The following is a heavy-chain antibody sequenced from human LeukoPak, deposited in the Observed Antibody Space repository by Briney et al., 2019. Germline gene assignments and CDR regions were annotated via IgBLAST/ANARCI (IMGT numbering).Heavy chain of an antibody. V-gene: IGHV1-46*01. CDR2: INPSGGST. CDR3: ARRYSSGWSYFDY. Sequence: ASVKVSCKASGYTFTSYYIHWVRQAPGQGLEWMGIINPSGGSTTYAQKFQGRATMTRDTSTTTVYMELSSLRSEDTAVYYCARRYSSGWSYFDYWGQGTLVTVSS. D-gene: IGHD6-19*01. J-gene: IGHJ4*02. CDR1: GYTFTSYY.